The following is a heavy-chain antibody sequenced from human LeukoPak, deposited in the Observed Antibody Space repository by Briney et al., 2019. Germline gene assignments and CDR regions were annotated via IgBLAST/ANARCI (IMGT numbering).Heavy chain of an antibody. V-gene: IGHV3-23*01. Sequence: PGGSLRLSCVASGFSFNNYAMNWVRQAPGKGLEWVSLIIGSSGSTFYADSVKGRFTISRDNSKNTLYLQMNSLRAEDTAVYYCAKDLDIVATVVLDYWGQGTLVTVSS. CDR1: GFSFNNYA. CDR3: AKDLDIVATVVLDY. CDR2: IIGSSGST. D-gene: IGHD5-12*01. J-gene: IGHJ4*02.